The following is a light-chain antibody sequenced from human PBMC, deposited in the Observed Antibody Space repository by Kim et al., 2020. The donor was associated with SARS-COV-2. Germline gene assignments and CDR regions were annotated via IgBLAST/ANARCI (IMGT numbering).Light chain of an antibody. V-gene: IGLV7-46*01. CDR2: GTT. Sequence: GGTVTLTCGSSTGAVTRGHYTYWFPKKRGQAPRTLIYGTTNRHSWTPARFSASLLGGKAALTLSGAQPEDEAEYYCLVSYSGARVFGGGTKLTVL. J-gene: IGLJ2*01. CDR3: LVSYSGARV. CDR1: TGAVTRGHY.